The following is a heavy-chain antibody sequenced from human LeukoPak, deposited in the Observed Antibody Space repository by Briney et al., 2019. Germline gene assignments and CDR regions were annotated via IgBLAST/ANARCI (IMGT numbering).Heavy chain of an antibody. CDR3: ARQSTGSYYSPIDY. V-gene: IGHV1-18*01. Sequence: ASVKVSCKASGYTFTSYGISWVRQAPGQGLEWMGWVSTYNGNTKYAQNLQGRVTTTTDTSTSTAYMELRSLRSDDAAMYYCARQSTGSYYSPIDYWGQGTLVTVSS. CDR1: GYTFTSYG. D-gene: IGHD1-26*01. J-gene: IGHJ4*02. CDR2: VSTYNGNT.